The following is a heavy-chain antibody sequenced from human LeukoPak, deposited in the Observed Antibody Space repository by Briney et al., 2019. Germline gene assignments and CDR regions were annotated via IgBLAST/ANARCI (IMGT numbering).Heavy chain of an antibody. CDR2: ITNSNGGST. CDR3: ARDFWSGSFDY. CDR1: GFTFDDYG. Sequence: GGSLRLSCEASGFTFDDYGMSWVRQAAGKGLEWVSAITNSNGGSTGYGDSVKGRFTISRDNAKNSLYLQMNSLRAEDTAVYYCARDFWSGSFDYWGQGTLVTVSS. J-gene: IGHJ4*02. V-gene: IGHV3-20*04. D-gene: IGHD3-3*01.